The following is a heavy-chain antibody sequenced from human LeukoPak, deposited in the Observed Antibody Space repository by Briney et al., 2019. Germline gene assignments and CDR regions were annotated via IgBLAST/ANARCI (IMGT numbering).Heavy chain of an antibody. V-gene: IGHV4-4*07. J-gene: IGHJ5*02. CDR2: IHTSGTT. D-gene: IGHD3-3*01. CDR3: ARGDYYDGGGRNWFDP. CDR1: GDSMYSHY. Sequence: SETLSLTCSVSGDSMYSHYWSFIRQAAGTGLEWIGRIHTSGTTYYNPSLKSQVTLSIDTSMSQFSLRLTSVTAADTAVYYCARGDYYDGGGRNWFDPWGQGTLVTVSP.